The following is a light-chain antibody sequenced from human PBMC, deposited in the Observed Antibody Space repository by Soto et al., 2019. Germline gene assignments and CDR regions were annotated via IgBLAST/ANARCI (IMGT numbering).Light chain of an antibody. V-gene: IGLV1-40*01. Sequence: QSVLTQPPSVSGAPGQRVTISCTGSSSNIGAGYDVHWYQQLPGTAPKLLIYGNSNRPSGVPDRFSGSKSGTSASLAITGLQAEDEADYSCQSYDSSLGGVLFGEGPSSPS. CDR2: GNS. CDR1: SSNIGAGYD. J-gene: IGLJ2*01. CDR3: QSYDSSLGGVL.